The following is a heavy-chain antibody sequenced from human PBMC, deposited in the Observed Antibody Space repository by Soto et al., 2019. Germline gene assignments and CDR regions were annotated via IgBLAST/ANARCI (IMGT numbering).Heavy chain of an antibody. CDR3: ARSFIAAAGYFDY. Sequence: SETLSLTCTVSGGSISSSSYYWGWIRQPPGKGLEWIGSIYYSGSTYYNPSLKSRVTISVDTSKNQFSLKLRSVTAADTAVYYCARSFIAAAGYFDYWGQGTLVTVSS. J-gene: IGHJ4*02. CDR2: IYYSGST. V-gene: IGHV4-39*01. D-gene: IGHD6-13*01. CDR1: GGSISSSSYY.